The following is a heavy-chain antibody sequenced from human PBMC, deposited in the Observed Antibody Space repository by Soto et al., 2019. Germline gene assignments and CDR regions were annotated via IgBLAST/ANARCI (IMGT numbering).Heavy chain of an antibody. J-gene: IGHJ4*02. D-gene: IGHD6-25*01. CDR1: SGSISTGNW. V-gene: IGHV4-4*02. CDR3: ARVFSSGSGWMYYFYF. CDR2: IYYTGAT. Sequence: QVELQESGPRLVKSSGTLSLTCEVSSGSISTGNWWSWVRQPPGKGLEWIGEIYYTGATNYNPSRKSRVTMTIAKSKDQFSLILTSATAADTAVYYCARVFSSGSGWMYYFYFWGQGILVSVSS.